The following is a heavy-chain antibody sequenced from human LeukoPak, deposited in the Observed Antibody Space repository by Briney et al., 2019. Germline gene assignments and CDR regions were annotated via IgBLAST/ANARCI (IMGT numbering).Heavy chain of an antibody. V-gene: IGHV3-48*01. CDR1: GFIFSSCS. J-gene: IGHJ4*02. Sequence: GGSLRLSCAASGFIFSSCSMNWVRQAPGKGLEWVSYISSRSTIIYYAESVKGRFSISRDKAKNLVFLQMNSLRADDTAVYYCARGEDVVGTVNLLDSWGQGTLVTVSS. CDR2: ISSRSTII. D-gene: IGHD2-21*02. CDR3: ARGEDVVGTVNLLDS.